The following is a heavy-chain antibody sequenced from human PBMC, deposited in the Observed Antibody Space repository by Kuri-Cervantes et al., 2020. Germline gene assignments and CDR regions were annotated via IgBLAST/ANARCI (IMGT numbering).Heavy chain of an antibody. V-gene: IGHV1-8*02. Sequence: ASVKVSCKASGGTFSSYAISWVRQAPGQGLEWMGWMNPNSGNTGYAQKFQGRVTMTRNTSISTAYMELSSLRSEDTAVYYCARGLRSEQQLTAYGMDVWGQGTTDTVSS. D-gene: IGHD6-13*01. CDR2: MNPNSGNT. J-gene: IGHJ6*02. CDR3: ARGLRSEQQLTAYGMDV. CDR1: GGTFSSYA.